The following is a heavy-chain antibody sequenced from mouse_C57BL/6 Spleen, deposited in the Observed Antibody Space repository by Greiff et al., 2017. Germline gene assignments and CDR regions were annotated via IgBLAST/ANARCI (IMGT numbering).Heavy chain of an antibody. D-gene: IGHD1-1*01. CDR2: IWTGGGT. Sequence: QVQLKESGPGLVAPSQSLSITCTVSGFSLTSYAISWVRQPPGKGLEWLGVIWTGGGTNYNSALKSRLSISKDNSKSQVFLKMNSLQTDDTARYYCARNSLHYYGSSYGAMDYWGQGTSVTVSS. CDR3: ARNSLHYYGSSYGAMDY. J-gene: IGHJ4*01. V-gene: IGHV2-9-1*01. CDR1: GFSLTSYA.